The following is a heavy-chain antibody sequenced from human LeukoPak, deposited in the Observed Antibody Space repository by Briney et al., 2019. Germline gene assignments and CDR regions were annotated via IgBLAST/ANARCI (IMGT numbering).Heavy chain of an antibody. V-gene: IGHV3-23*01. J-gene: IGHJ1*01. CDR2: ISGSGGST. CDR3: AKSSGYYDAEYFQH. D-gene: IGHD3-22*01. Sequence: GGSLRLSCGASGFTFSSYAMNWVRQAPGKGLEWVAGISGSGGSTYYADSVKGRFTISRDNSKNTLYLQMNSLRAEDTAVYYCAKSSGYYDAEYFQHWGQGTLVTVSS. CDR1: GFTFSSYA.